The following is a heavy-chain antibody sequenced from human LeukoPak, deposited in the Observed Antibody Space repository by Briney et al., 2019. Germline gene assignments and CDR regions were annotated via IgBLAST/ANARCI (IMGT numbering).Heavy chain of an antibody. J-gene: IGHJ5*02. Sequence: PSETLSLTCTVSGGSISSSSYYWGWIRQPPGKGLEWIGSIYYSGITYYNPSLKSRVTIFVDTSKNQFSLKLSSVTAAGTAVYYGARQRGYHYDSTTNRFSDLWGQGTRVTVSS. CDR1: GGSISSSSYY. CDR3: ARQRGYHYDSTTNRFSDL. V-gene: IGHV4-39*01. CDR2: IYYSGIT. D-gene: IGHD3-22*01.